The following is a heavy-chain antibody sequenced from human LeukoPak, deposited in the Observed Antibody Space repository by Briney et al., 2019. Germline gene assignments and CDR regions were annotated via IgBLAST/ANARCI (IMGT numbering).Heavy chain of an antibody. D-gene: IGHD3-10*01. CDR3: ASYYASGVSAYNYYGMDV. CDR1: GGSVSSGSYY. CDR2: IYYSGST. J-gene: IGHJ6*04. Sequence: PSETLSLTCTVSGGSVSSGSYYWSWIRQPPGKGLEWIGYIYYSGSTNYNPSLKSRVTISVDTSKNQFSLKLSSVTAADTAVYYCASYYASGVSAYNYYGMDVWGKGTTVTVSS. V-gene: IGHV4-61*01.